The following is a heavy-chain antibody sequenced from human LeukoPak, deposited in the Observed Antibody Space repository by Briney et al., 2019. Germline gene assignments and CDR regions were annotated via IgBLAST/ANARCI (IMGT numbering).Heavy chain of an antibody. CDR1: GYTLTELS. V-gene: IGHV1-24*01. J-gene: IGHJ2*01. Sequence: ASVKVSCKVSGYTLTELSMHWVRQAPGKGLEWMGGFDPEDGETFSAQKFQGRVTMTEDASTDTAYMELSTLRSEDTAVYYCATALPNSSGYYGWYFDLWGRGALVTVSS. D-gene: IGHD3-22*01. CDR2: FDPEDGET. CDR3: ATALPNSSGYYGWYFDL.